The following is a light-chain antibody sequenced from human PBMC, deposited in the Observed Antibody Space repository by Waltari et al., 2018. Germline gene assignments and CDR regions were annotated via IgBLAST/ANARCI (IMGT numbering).Light chain of an antibody. CDR1: QSISNW. V-gene: IGKV1-5*03. Sequence: DIQITQSPSTLSASVGDRVTITCRASQSISNWLAWYQQKPGKAPNLLIYKASILKSGVPSRFSGSGSETQFTLTSSSLQPGDFATYYCQQYNTYSSFGQGTKLEIK. CDR2: KAS. J-gene: IGKJ2*01. CDR3: QQYNTYSS.